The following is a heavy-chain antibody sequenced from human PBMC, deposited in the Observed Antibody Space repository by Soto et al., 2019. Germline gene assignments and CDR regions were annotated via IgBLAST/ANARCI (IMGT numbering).Heavy chain of an antibody. V-gene: IGHV1-69*13. CDR1: GGTFSSYA. CDR3: ARVAKMLYDRSLLSRRSSNWFDP. Sequence: ASVKVSCKASGGTFSSYAISWVRQAPGQGLEWMGGIIPIFGTANYAQKFQGRVTITADESTSTAYMELSSVTAADTAVYYCARVAKMLYDRSLLSRRSSNWFDPWGQGTLVTVSS. D-gene: IGHD2-8*01. J-gene: IGHJ5*02. CDR2: IIPIFGTA.